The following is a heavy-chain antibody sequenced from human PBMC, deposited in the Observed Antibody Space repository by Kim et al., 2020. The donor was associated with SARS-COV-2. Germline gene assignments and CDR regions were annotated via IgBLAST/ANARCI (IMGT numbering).Heavy chain of an antibody. CDR3: AKGPQTAVTTCYYMDV. Sequence: GSLRLSCAASGFPFSDYAMSWVRRAPGKGLEWISAISGNGVSTYYADSVKGRFTISRDNSKGILYIHMDSLRPEDTALYFCAKGPQTAVTTCYYMDVWGKGTSVFVSS. D-gene: IGHD4-17*01. V-gene: IGHV3-23*01. CDR2: ISGNGVST. J-gene: IGHJ6*03. CDR1: GFPFSDYA.